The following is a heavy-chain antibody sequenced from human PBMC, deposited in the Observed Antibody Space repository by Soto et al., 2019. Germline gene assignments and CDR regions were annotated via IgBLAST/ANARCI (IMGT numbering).Heavy chain of an antibody. Sequence: LRLSCTASGFTFGDYAMSWARQAPGKGLEWVGFIRSKAYGGTTEYAASVKGRFTISRDDSKSIAYLQMNSLKTEDTAVYYCTRDDSSGYWAFDYWGQGTLVTVSS. CDR3: TRDDSSGYWAFDY. D-gene: IGHD3-22*01. CDR1: GFTFGDYA. V-gene: IGHV3-49*04. J-gene: IGHJ4*02. CDR2: IRSKAYGGTT.